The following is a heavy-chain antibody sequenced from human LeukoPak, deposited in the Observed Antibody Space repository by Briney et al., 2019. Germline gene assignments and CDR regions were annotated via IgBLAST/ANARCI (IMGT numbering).Heavy chain of an antibody. CDR3: ARSSSPGSVDY. Sequence: GRCLRLSWEPAGFTVGNHWMSWASQPAGDGLGWLFNINLEGRQKWQVDSVKGRFTISRDNTKNSLYLQMFSLRAEDTAVYYCARSSSPGSVDYWGQGTLVTVSS. CDR1: GFTVGNHW. D-gene: IGHD6-25*01. J-gene: IGHJ4*02. V-gene: IGHV3-7*04. CDR2: INLEGRQK.